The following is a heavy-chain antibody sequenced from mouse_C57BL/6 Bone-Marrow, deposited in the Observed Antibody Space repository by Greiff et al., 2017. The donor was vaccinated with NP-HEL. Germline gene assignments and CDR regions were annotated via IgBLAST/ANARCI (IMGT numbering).Heavy chain of an antibody. CDR3: ARYYCSSYYFDY. V-gene: IGHV1-80*01. J-gene: IGHJ2*01. CDR1: GYAFSSYW. CDR2: IYPGDGDT. D-gene: IGHD1-1*01. Sequence: QVQLQQSGAELVKPGASVKISCKASGYAFSSYWMNWVKQRPEKGLEWIGQIYPGDGDTNYNGKFKGKATLTADKSSSTAYMQLSSLTSEDSAVYFCARYYCSSYYFDYWGQGTTLTVSS.